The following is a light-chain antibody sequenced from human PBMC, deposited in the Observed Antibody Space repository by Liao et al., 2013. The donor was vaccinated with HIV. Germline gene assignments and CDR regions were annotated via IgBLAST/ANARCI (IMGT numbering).Light chain of an antibody. J-gene: IGLJ3*02. CDR2: EDK. V-gene: IGLV3-1*01. Sequence: SYELTQPPSVSESPGQTAIITCSGEKLGDKYVRWYQQKPGQSPVLVIYEDKKRPSGIPERFSASKSGNTATLTISETQPLDEADYYCQTWDSSAYWVFGGGTKLTVL. CDR1: KLGDKY. CDR3: QTWDSSAYWV.